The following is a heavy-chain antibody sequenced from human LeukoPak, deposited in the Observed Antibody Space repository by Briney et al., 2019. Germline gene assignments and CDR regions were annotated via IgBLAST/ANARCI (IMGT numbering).Heavy chain of an antibody. CDR3: ARDRVEDIVVVPAASWVYYYGMDV. J-gene: IGHJ6*02. CDR1: GFTFSSYA. Sequence: PGRSLRLSCAASGFTFSSYAMQWVRQARGKGLEWVAVISYDGSNKYYADSVKGRFTISRDNSKNTLYLQMNSLRAEDTAVYYCARDRVEDIVVVPAASWVYYYGMDVWGQGTTVTVSS. V-gene: IGHV3-30-3*01. CDR2: ISYDGSNK. D-gene: IGHD2-2*01.